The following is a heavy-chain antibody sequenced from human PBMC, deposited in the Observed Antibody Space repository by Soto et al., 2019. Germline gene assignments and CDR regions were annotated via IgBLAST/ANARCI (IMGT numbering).Heavy chain of an antibody. CDR1: GYSFSNSW. J-gene: IGHJ6*01. D-gene: IGHD7-27*01. CDR2: MYPGDSQT. V-gene: IGHV5-51*01. Sequence: GESLKISCKTSGYSFSNSWIGWVRQMPGKGLEWVGVMYPGDSQTRYSPSFQGQVTISVDKSISTAYLHWSSLKASETAMYYCARADTSLGYYGRDVWRQGTTVTVSS. CDR3: ARADTSLGYYGRDV.